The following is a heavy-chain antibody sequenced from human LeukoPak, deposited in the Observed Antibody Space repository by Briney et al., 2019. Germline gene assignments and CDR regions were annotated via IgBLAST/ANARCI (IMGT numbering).Heavy chain of an antibody. D-gene: IGHD6-19*01. CDR3: ARPPRWSSGWYAFDY. J-gene: IGHJ4*02. CDR1: GYSLTSYW. V-gene: IGHV5-51*01. Sequence: GESLKISCKGSGYSLTSYWIGWVRQMPGKSLGWMGIIYPDDSDTRYSTSFPGQGTISADKSISTAYLQWSSLKASDTAMYYCARPPRWSSGWYAFDYWGQGTLVTVSS. CDR2: IYPDDSDT.